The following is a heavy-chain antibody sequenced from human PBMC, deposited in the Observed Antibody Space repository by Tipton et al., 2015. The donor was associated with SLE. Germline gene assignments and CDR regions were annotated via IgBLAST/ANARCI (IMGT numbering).Heavy chain of an antibody. V-gene: IGHV4-61*09. Sequence: TLSLTCTVSGGSISSGSYYWSWIRQPAGKGLEWIGYIFTSGSTNYNPSLKSRVTISVDTSKNQFSLKLSSVTAADTAVYYCARDGGIDPWGQGTLVTVSS. J-gene: IGHJ5*02. CDR2: IFTSGST. D-gene: IGHD3-16*01. CDR1: GGSISSGSYY. CDR3: ARDGGIDP.